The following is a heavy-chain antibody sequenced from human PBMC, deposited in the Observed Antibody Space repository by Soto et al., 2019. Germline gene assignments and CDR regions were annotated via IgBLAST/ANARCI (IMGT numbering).Heavy chain of an antibody. J-gene: IGHJ3*02. CDR3: ARDPIVVGPGARPGGYAFDI. CDR2: ISAYNGNT. CDR1: GYTFSSYG. Sequence: QIQLVQSGGEVKKPGASVKVSCKASGYTFSSYGISWVRQAPGQGLEWMGWISAYNGNTKYAQKLQGRVTMTTDTSTRTAYMELRSLRSDDTGVYYCARDPIVVGPGARPGGYAFDIWGQGTKVTVSS. D-gene: IGHD2-2*01. V-gene: IGHV1-18*01.